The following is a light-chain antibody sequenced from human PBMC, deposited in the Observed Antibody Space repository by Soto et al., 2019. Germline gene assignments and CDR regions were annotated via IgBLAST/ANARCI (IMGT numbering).Light chain of an antibody. CDR2: GTS. Sequence: EIVLTQSPGTLSLSPGERATLSCRACQSVSSSYLAWYQQKPGQAPRLLIYGTSSRATGIPDRFSGSGSGTDFTLTISRLEPEDFAVYYCQQYGKTFGGGTKVEIK. CDR3: QQYGKT. CDR1: QSVSSSY. V-gene: IGKV3-20*01. J-gene: IGKJ4*01.